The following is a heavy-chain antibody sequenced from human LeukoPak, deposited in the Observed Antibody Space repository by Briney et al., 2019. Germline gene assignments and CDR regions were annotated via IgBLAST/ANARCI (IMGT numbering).Heavy chain of an antibody. CDR1: GYTFTSYG. CDR3: ARDVGDIVVVPAAGHFDC. V-gene: IGHV1-18*01. Sequence: ASVKVSCKASGYTFTSYGISWVRQAPGQGLEWMGWISAYNGNTNYAQKLQGRVTMTTDTSTSTAYMELRSLRSDDTAVYYCARDVGDIVVVPAAGHFDCWGQGTLVTVSS. CDR2: ISAYNGNT. D-gene: IGHD2-2*01. J-gene: IGHJ4*02.